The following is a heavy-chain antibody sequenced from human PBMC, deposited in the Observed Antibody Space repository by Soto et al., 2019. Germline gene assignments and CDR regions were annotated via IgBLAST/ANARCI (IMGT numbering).Heavy chain of an antibody. V-gene: IGHV2-5*02. Sequence: QITLKESGPTLVKPTQTLTLTCTFSGFSLSTSGVGVGWIRQPPGKALEWLALIYWDDDKRYSPSLKSRLTITKDTSKIQVVLTRTNMDPVDTATYCCAHIYDSSGYSPYWGQGTLVTVSS. J-gene: IGHJ4*02. CDR1: GFSLSTSGVG. CDR3: AHIYDSSGYSPY. CDR2: IYWDDDK. D-gene: IGHD3-22*01.